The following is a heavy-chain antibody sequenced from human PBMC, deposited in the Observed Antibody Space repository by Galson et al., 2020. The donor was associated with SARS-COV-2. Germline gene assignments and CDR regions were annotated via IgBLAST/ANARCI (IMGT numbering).Heavy chain of an antibody. CDR3: AGWYIRF. CDR2: IGGRSDVI. Sequence: GGSLRLSCAASGFTFSTSYMSWVRQAPGKGLEWLSYIGGRSDVIKYADSVKGRFTISRDNAKNLLYLQMNSLRDGDTAVYYCAGWYIRFWGQGALVTGSS. J-gene: IGHJ4*02. CDR1: GFTFSTSY. D-gene: IGHD6-19*01. V-gene: IGHV3-48*02.